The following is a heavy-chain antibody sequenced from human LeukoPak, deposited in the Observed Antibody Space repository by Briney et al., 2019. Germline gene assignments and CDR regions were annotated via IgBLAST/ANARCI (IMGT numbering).Heavy chain of an antibody. V-gene: IGHV3-30*18. CDR2: ISYDEKNK. J-gene: IGHJ5*02. Sequence: GGSLRLSCAASGFTFDDYAMHWVRQAPDKGLEWVAVISYDEKNKYYADSVKGRFTISRDNSRNTLFLQMNCLRAEDTAVYFCAKNRVPTAITPDHWGQGTLDTVSS. CDR1: GFTFDDYA. D-gene: IGHD2-2*02. CDR3: AKNRVPTAITPDH.